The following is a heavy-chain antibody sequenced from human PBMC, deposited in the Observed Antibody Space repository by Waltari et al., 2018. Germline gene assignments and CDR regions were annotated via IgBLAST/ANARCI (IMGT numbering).Heavy chain of an antibody. CDR2: IYHSGST. CDR3: ATPGGVDGMDV. D-gene: IGHD3-16*01. Sequence: QVQLQESGPGLVKPSETLSLTCAVSGYSISSGYYWGWIRQPPGKGLEWIGSIYHSGSTYYNPSLKSRVTISVDTSKNQFSLKLSSVTAADTAVYYCATPGGVDGMDVWGQGTTVTVSS. CDR1: GYSISSGYY. J-gene: IGHJ6*02. V-gene: IGHV4-38-2*01.